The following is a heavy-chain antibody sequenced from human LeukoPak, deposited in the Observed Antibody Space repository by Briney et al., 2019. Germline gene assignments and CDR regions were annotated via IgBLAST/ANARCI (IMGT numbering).Heavy chain of an antibody. CDR2: IYHSGST. Sequence: SETLSLTCAVSGGSISSGGYSWSWIRQPPGKGLEWIGYIYHSGSTYYNPSLKSRVTISVDTSKNQFSLKLSSVTAADTAVYYCARVGEKIDYWGQGTLVTVSS. J-gene: IGHJ4*02. D-gene: IGHD3-10*01. CDR1: GGSISSGGYS. V-gene: IGHV4-30-2*01. CDR3: ARVGEKIDY.